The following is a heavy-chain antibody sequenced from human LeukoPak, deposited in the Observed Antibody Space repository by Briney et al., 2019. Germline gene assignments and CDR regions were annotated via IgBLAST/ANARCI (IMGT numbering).Heavy chain of an antibody. CDR2: IYSGGST. Sequence: GGSLRLSCAASGFTVSSNYMSWVRQAPGKGLEWVSVIYSGGSTYYADSVKGRFTISRDNSKNTLYLQMNSLRAEDTAVYYCARDSSYSTTDAFDIWGQGTMVTVSS. CDR3: ARDSSYSTTDAFDI. D-gene: IGHD2/OR15-2a*01. J-gene: IGHJ3*02. CDR1: GFTVSSNY. V-gene: IGHV3-53*01.